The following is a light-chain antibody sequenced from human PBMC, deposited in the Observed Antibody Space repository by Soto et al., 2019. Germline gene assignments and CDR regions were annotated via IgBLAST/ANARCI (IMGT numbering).Light chain of an antibody. Sequence: EVVLTQSPPTLSLSPGARATLSCRASQTVPSYLAWYQQKPRQSPRLLIYDISNRATGIPARLSGSGSGTDFTLTISSLEPEDSATYYCQQRSTWPRITFGQGTKLEI. CDR1: QTVPSY. V-gene: IGKV3-11*01. J-gene: IGKJ2*01. CDR3: QQRSTWPRIT. CDR2: DIS.